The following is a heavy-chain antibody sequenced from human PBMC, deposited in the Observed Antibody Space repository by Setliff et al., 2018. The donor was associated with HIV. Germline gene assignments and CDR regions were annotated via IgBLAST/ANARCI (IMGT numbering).Heavy chain of an antibody. V-gene: IGHV1-46*01. D-gene: IGHD3-3*01. CDR2: INPIGGGT. J-gene: IGHJ4*02. Sequence: GASVKVSCKVSGHTFTDYSIHWVQQAPGQGLEWMGIINPIGGGTNYAQKFQGRVTMTTDTSTSTVYMHLSSLRSDDTAVYYCARGGGGYNFWSGYPSFDYWGQGTLVTVSS. CDR3: ARGGGGYNFWSGYPSFDY. CDR1: GHTFTDYS.